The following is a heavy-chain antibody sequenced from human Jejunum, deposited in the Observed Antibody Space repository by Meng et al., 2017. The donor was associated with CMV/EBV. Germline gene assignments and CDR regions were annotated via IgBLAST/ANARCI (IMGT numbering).Heavy chain of an antibody. CDR1: GYS. V-gene: IGHV1-2*02. CDR2: INPSSGGT. CDR3: ARDQGDFWSGYYGNNWFDP. Sequence: GYSMHWVRQAPGQGLEWMGWINPSSGGTNYAQKFQGRVTMTRDTSISTAYMELNRLRSDDTAVYYCARDQGDFWSGYYGNNWFDPWGQGTLVTVSS. D-gene: IGHD3-3*01. J-gene: IGHJ5*02.